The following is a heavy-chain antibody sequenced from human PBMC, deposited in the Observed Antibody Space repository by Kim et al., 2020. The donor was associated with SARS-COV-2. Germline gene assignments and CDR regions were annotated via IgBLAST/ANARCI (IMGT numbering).Heavy chain of an antibody. CDR3: ARSELLKSGFDY. CDR1: GGSISSYY. J-gene: IGHJ4*02. CDR2: IYYSGST. D-gene: IGHD1-26*01. V-gene: IGHV4-59*13. Sequence: SETLSLTCTVSGGSISSYYWSWIRQPPGKGLEWIGYIYYSGSTNYNPSLKSRVTISVDTSKNQFSLKLSSVTAADTAVYYCARSELLKSGFDYWGQGTLVTVSS.